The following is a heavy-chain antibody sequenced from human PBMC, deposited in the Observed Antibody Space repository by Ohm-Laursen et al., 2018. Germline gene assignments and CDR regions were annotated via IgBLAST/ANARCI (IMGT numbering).Heavy chain of an antibody. D-gene: IGHD6-13*01. J-gene: IGHJ6*02. CDR2: ISWNSGSI. V-gene: IGHV3-9*01. CDR3: ARAGEGYSSSWYENYYYYGMDV. Sequence: SLRLSCSAPGFTFDDYAMHWVRQAPGKGLEWVSGISWNSGSIGYADSVKGRFTISRDNAKNSLYLQMNSLRAEDTAVYYCARAGEGYSSSWYENYYYYGMDVWGQGTTVTVSS. CDR1: GFTFDDYA.